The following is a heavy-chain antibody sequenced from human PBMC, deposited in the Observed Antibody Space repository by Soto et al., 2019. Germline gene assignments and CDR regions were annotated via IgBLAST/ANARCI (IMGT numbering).Heavy chain of an antibody. D-gene: IGHD2-21*02. Sequence: LRLSCAASGFTFSSYAMSWVRQAPGKGLEWVSAISGSGGSTYYADSVKGRFTISRDNSKNTLYLQMNSLRAEDTAVYYCAKDPGTVVTPDYFFFDYWGQGTLVTVSS. V-gene: IGHV3-23*01. CDR2: ISGSGGST. CDR1: GFTFSSYA. J-gene: IGHJ4*02. CDR3: AKDPGTVVTPDYFFFDY.